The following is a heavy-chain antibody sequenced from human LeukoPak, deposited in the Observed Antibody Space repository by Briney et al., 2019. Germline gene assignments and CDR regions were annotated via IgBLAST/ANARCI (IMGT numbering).Heavy chain of an antibody. CDR3: ARDSPGGDSSIDY. J-gene: IGHJ4*02. CDR1: GFTFSSYA. CDR2: ISSGSSSV. V-gene: IGHV3-48*04. Sequence: GGSLRLSCAASGFTFSSYAMHWVRQAPGQGLEWVSYISSGSSSVYYADSVKGRFTISRDNAKNSLYLQMNSLRAEDTAVYYCARDSPGGDSSIDYWGQGTLVTVSS. D-gene: IGHD2-21*02.